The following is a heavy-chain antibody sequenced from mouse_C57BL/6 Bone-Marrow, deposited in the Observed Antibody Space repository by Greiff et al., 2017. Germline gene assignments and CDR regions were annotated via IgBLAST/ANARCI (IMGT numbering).Heavy chain of an antibody. V-gene: IGHV1-19*01. D-gene: IGHD1-1*01. CDR1: GYTFTDYY. J-gene: IGHJ2*01. CDR2: INPYNGGT. CDR3: AVPIYYYGSSYPYYFDY. Sequence: EVQLQESGPVLVKPGASVKMSCKASGYTFTDYYMNWVKQSHGKSLEWIGVINPYNGGTSYNQKFKGKATLTVDKSSSTAYMELNSLTSEDSAVYYCAVPIYYYGSSYPYYFDYWGKGTTRPVSS.